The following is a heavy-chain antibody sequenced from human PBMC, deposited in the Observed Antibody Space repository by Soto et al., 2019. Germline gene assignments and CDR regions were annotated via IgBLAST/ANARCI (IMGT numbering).Heavy chain of an antibody. CDR2: IKQAGSEK. D-gene: IGHD6-13*01. CDR3: ARGSLIKYSSSWYYYYGMDV. V-gene: IGHV3-7*05. CDR1: GFTFSSYW. J-gene: IGHJ6*02. Sequence: EVQLVESGGGLVQPGGSLRLSCAASGFTFSSYWMSWVRQAPGKGLEWVANIKQAGSEKSYVDSVKGRFTITIDNANKALYLQMNSLRAEDTAVYYCARGSLIKYSSSWYYYYGMDVWGQGTTVTVSS.